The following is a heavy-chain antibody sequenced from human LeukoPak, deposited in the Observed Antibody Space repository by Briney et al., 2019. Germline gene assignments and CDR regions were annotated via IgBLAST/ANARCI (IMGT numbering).Heavy chain of an antibody. Sequence: GASVKVSCKASGGTFSSYAISWVRQAPGQGLEWMGGIIPIFGTANYAQKFQGRVTITADKSTSTAYMELSGLRSEDTAVYYCARVDPASNSGWKMYYFDYWGQGTLVTVSS. J-gene: IGHJ4*02. CDR1: GGTFSSYA. D-gene: IGHD6-19*01. V-gene: IGHV1-69*06. CDR2: IIPIFGTA. CDR3: ARVDPASNSGWKMYYFDY.